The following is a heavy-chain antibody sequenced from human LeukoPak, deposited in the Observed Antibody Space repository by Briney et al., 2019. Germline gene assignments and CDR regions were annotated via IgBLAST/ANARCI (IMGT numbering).Heavy chain of an antibody. J-gene: IGHJ5*02. D-gene: IGHD5/OR15-5a*01. V-gene: IGHV4-4*07. Sequence: SETLSLTCTVSGGSISSYYWSWIRQPAGKGLEWIGRIYTSGSTNYNPSLKTRVTMSVDTSKNQFSLKLSSVTAADSAVYYCARDRSTSWFDPWGQGTLVTVSS. CDR1: GGSISSYY. CDR3: ARDRSTSWFDP. CDR2: IYTSGST.